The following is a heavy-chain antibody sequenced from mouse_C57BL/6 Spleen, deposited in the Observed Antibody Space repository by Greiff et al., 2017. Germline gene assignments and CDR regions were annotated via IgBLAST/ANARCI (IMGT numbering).Heavy chain of an antibody. J-gene: IGHJ3*01. CDR1: GYTFTGYW. D-gene: IGHD1-1*01. CDR2: ILPGSGST. CDR3: AQERYYYGSEGFAY. V-gene: IGHV1-9*01. Sequence: VQLQQSGAELMKPGASVKLSCKATGYTFTGYWIEWVKQRPGHGLEWIGEILPGSGSTNYNEKFKGKATFTADTSSNTAYMQLSSLTTEDSAIYYCAQERYYYGSEGFAYWGQGTLVTVSA.